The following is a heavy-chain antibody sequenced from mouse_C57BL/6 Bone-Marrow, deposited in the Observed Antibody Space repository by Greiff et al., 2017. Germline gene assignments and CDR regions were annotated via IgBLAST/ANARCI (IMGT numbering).Heavy chain of an antibody. V-gene: IGHV1-39*01. J-gene: IGHJ4*01. CDR1: GYSFTDYN. D-gene: IGHD2-4*01. Sequence: EVQRVESGPELVKPGASVKISCKASGYSFTDYNMNWVKQSNGKSLEWIGVINPNYGTTSYNQKFKGKATLTVDQSSSTAYMQLNSLTSEDSADYYCKRGYDYVCAMDYWGQGPSDPVSS. CDR3: KRGYDYVCAMDY. CDR2: INPNYGTT.